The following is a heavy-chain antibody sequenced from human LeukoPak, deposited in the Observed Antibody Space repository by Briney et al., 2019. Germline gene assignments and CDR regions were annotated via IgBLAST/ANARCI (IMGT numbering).Heavy chain of an antibody. Sequence: SVKVSCKASGGTFSSYAISWVRQAPGQGLEWMGGIIPIFGTANYAQKFQGRVTITADESTSTAYMELSSLRSEDTAVYYCARPVVVPAAAKTYCYGMDVRGQGTTVAVSS. CDR1: GGTFSSYA. CDR2: IIPIFGTA. D-gene: IGHD2-2*01. CDR3: ARPVVVPAAAKTYCYGMDV. V-gene: IGHV1-69*13. J-gene: IGHJ6*02.